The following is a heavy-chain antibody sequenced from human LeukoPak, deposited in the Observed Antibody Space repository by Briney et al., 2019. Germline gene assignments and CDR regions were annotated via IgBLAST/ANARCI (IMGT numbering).Heavy chain of an antibody. CDR1: GGSISSYY. Sequence: PSETLSLTCTVSGGSISSYYWSWIRQPPGKGLEWIGYIYYSGSTNYNPSLKSRVSISVDTSKNQLSLKLSSVTAADTAVYYCARGDIVVVPDPMAYDYWGQGTLVTVSS. D-gene: IGHD2-2*01. J-gene: IGHJ4*02. CDR2: IYYSGST. CDR3: ARGDIVVVPDPMAYDY. V-gene: IGHV4-59*01.